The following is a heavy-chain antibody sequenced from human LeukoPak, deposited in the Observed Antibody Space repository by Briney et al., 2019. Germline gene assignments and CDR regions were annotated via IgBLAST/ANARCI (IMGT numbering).Heavy chain of an antibody. CDR1: GGSFSGYY. CDR3: ARLDIVVVPAAESYYYYMDV. CDR2: IKHSGST. Sequence: PSETLSLTCAVYGGSFSGYYWSQIRQPPGKGQEWIGEIKHSGSTNYNPSLKSRVTISVDTSKNQFSLKLTSVIAADTAVYYCARLDIVVVPAAESYYYYMDVWGKGTTVTVSS. J-gene: IGHJ6*03. V-gene: IGHV4-34*01. D-gene: IGHD2-2*01.